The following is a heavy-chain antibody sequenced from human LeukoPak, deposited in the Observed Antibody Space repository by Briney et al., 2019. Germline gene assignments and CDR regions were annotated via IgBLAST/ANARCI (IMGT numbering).Heavy chain of an antibody. Sequence: ASVKVSCKASGGTFSSYAISWVRQAPRQGLEWMGGIIPIFGTANYAQKFQGRVTITADESTSTAYMELSSLRSEDTAVYYCARGPRYYYYYGMDVWGQGTTVTVSS. V-gene: IGHV1-69*01. J-gene: IGHJ6*02. CDR2: IIPIFGTA. CDR3: ARGPRYYYYYGMDV. CDR1: GGTFSSYA.